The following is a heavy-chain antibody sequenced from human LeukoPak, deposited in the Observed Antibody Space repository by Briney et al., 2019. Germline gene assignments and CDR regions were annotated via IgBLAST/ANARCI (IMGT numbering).Heavy chain of an antibody. CDR3: ATARHTYSSGTSNYFYYYMDV. V-gene: IGHV3-53*01. J-gene: IGHJ6*03. CDR1: GLTGTNNF. CDR2: LYVGGSTT. Sequence: PGGSLRLSCAASGLTGTNNFMTWVRQVPGKGLEWVSVLYVGGSTTYYADSVKGRFTISRDNSKNTVYLQMNSLRAEDTAVYYCATARHTYSSGTSNYFYYYMDVWGKGTTVTVSS. D-gene: IGHD6-19*01.